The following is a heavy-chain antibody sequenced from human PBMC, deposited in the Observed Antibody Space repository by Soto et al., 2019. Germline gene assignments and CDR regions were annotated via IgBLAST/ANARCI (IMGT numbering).Heavy chain of an antibody. D-gene: IGHD4-17*01. CDR3: ARDKGYGDYNEAFDI. CDR2: MFHRGTT. V-gene: IGHV4-59*01. J-gene: IGHJ3*02. CDR1: GGSISSYY. Sequence: SETLSLTCTVSGGSISSYYWSWIRQPPGKGLEWIGYMFHRGTTNYNPSLKSRVTISVDTSKNQFSLKLSSVTAADTAVYYCARDKGYGDYNEAFDIWGQGTMVTVSS.